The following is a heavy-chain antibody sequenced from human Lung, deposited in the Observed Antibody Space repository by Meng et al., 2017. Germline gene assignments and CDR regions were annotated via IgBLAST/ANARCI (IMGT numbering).Heavy chain of an antibody. J-gene: IGHJ4*02. V-gene: IGHV1-2*06. D-gene: IGHD6-25*01. CDR1: GYNFPDYY. Sequence: QVAWVQSGDEVKKPGASVKVSCKPSGYNFPDYYIHWVRRAPGQGLEWMGRINPKSGDTHYAQKFQARVTMTGDTSISTAYMELSGLRSDDTAMYYCARDEDISAAGKLFGDYWGQGTLVTVSS. CDR2: INPKSGDT. CDR3: ARDEDISAAGKLFGDY.